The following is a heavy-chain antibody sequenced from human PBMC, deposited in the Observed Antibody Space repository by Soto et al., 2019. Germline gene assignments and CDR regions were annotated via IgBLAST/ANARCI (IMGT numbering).Heavy chain of an antibody. Sequence: QVQLVQSGAEVKKPGSSVKFSCKASGGTLNKHAITWVRRAPGQGLEWLGGIIPMFGIPNYPQKFQGRVTITADDSTNTSHMELHSLTSDDTAVYYCARGGTSGWFKGAYDVCGKVTMVTVS. V-gene: IGHV1-69*01. CDR2: IIPMFGIP. CDR3: ARGGTSGWFKGAYDV. J-gene: IGHJ3*01. D-gene: IGHD6-13*01. CDR1: GGTLNKHA.